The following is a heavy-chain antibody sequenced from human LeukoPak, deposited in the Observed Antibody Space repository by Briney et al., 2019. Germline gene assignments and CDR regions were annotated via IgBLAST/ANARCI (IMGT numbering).Heavy chain of an antibody. Sequence: ASVKVSCKASGYTFSSYYVHWVRQAPGQGLEWMGMIIPSDGFTSYAQKFQGRLTMTRDMFTSTDYMELTSLTSDDTAVYYCARDNSVGETAWWFDPWGQGTLVTVSS. D-gene: IGHD1-26*01. J-gene: IGHJ5*02. CDR3: ARDNSVGETAWWFDP. CDR1: GYTFSSYY. CDR2: IIPSDGFT. V-gene: IGHV1-46*01.